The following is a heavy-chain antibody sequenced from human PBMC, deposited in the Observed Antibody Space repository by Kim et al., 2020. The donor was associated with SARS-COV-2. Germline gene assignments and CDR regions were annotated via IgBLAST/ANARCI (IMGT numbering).Heavy chain of an antibody. Sequence: SETLSLTCTVSGGSISSYYWSWIRQPPGKGLEWIGYIYYSGSTNYNPSLKSRVTISVDTSKNQFSLKLSSVTAADTAVYYCARGVFNREGVKVVTARTDAFDIWGQGTMVTVSS. CDR3: ARGVFNREGVKVVTARTDAFDI. D-gene: IGHD2-21*02. V-gene: IGHV4-59*08. CDR1: GGSISSYY. J-gene: IGHJ3*02. CDR2: IYYSGST.